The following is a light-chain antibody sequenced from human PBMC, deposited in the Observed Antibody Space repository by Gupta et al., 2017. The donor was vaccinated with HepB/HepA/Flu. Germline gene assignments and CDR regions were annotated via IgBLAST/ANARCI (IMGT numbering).Light chain of an antibody. V-gene: IGKV3-11*01. CDR2: DAS. CDR1: QSVSSY. Sequence: EIVLTQSPATLSLSPGERATLSCRASQSVSSYLAWYQQKSGQAPRLLIYDASNRATGIPTRFSGSGSGTYFTLTISSLEPEDFAVYYCQQRGNWPPTFGQGTKVEIK. CDR3: QQRGNWPPT. J-gene: IGKJ1*01.